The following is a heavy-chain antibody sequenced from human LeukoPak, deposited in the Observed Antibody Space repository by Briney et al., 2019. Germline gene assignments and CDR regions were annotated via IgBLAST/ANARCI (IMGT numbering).Heavy chain of an antibody. CDR2: IIPIFGTA. J-gene: IGHJ3*02. V-gene: IGHV1-69*13. D-gene: IGHD3-10*01. Sequence: ASVKVSCKASGGTFSSYAISWVRQAPGQGLEWMGGIIPIFGTANYAQKFQGRVTITADESTSTAYMELSSLRSEDTAVYYCARDIRLYGSDSSHAFDIWGQGTMVTVSS. CDR1: GGTFSSYA. CDR3: ARDIRLYGSDSSHAFDI.